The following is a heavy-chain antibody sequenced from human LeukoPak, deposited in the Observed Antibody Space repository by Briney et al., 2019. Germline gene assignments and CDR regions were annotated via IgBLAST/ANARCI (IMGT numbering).Heavy chain of an antibody. D-gene: IGHD6-19*01. CDR2: ISAYNGNT. V-gene: IGHV1-18*01. Sequence: ASVKVSCKASGYTFTSYGIGWVRQAPGQGLEWMGWISAYNGNTNYAQKLQGRVTMTTDTSTSTAYMELRSLRSDDTAVYYCARRSPYSSSGRWGDYYYGMDVWGQGTTVTVSS. J-gene: IGHJ6*02. CDR3: ARRSPYSSSGRWGDYYYGMDV. CDR1: GYTFTSYG.